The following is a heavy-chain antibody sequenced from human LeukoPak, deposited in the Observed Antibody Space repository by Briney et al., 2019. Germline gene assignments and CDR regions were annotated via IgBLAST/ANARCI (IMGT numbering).Heavy chain of an antibody. CDR1: GASFSGYY. CDR3: ARVTVGATISPFDY. V-gene: IGHV4-34*01. D-gene: IGHD1-26*01. CDR2: INHSGST. J-gene: IGHJ4*02. Sequence: PSETLSLTCAVYGASFSGYYWSWIRQPPGKGLEWIGEINHSGSTSYNPSLKSRVTISVDTSKNQFSLKLSSVTAADTAVYYCARVTVGATISPFDYWGQGTLVTVSS.